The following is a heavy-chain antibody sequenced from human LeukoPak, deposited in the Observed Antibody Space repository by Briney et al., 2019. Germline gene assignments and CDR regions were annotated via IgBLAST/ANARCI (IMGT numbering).Heavy chain of an antibody. D-gene: IGHD5-12*01. CDR1: GGSSSGYY. CDR3: ARVRYSGYDGGIDY. V-gene: IGHV4-34*01. Sequence: PSETLSLTCAVYGGSSSGYYWSWIRQPPGKGLEWIGEINHSGSTNYNPSLKSRVTVSIDTSKNHFSLKLSSVTAADTAVYYCARVRYSGYDGGIDYWGQGTLVTVSS. CDR2: INHSGST. J-gene: IGHJ4*02.